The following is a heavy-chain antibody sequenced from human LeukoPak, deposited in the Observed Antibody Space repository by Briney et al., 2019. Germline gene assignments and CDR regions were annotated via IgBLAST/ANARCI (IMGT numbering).Heavy chain of an antibody. Sequence: ASVKVSCKASGYTFTSYYMHWVRQAPGQGLEWMGIINPSGGSTSYAQKFQGRVTMTRDMSTSTVYMELSSLRSEDTAVYYCARARQVVAAHNWFDPWGQGTLVTVSS. D-gene: IGHD2-15*01. V-gene: IGHV1-46*01. CDR2: INPSGGST. CDR3: ARARQVVAAHNWFDP. CDR1: GYTFTSYY. J-gene: IGHJ5*02.